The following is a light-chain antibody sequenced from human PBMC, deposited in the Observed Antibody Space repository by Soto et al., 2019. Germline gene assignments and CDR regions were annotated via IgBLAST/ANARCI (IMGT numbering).Light chain of an antibody. V-gene: IGKV1-5*01. CDR3: QHYKTYAVT. J-gene: IGKJ5*01. CDR2: DAS. CDR1: QNIRWL. Sequence: DIHMTQSPSTLSASLGDSVTITFRASQNIRWLLAWYQQKPGKAPKLLIYDASTLEGGVPSRFSGSGSGTEFTLTISSLQPDDFATYYCQHYKTYAVTFGQGTRLEI.